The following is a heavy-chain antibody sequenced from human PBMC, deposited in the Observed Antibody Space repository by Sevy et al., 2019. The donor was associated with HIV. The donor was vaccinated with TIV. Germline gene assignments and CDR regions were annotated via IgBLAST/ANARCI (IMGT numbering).Heavy chain of an antibody. CDR2: IIPIFGTA. CDR3: ARGAYHDHTGLLGAFDI. V-gene: IGHV1-69*06. CDR1: GGTFSSYA. Sequence: ASVKVSCKASGGTFSSYAISWVRQAPGQGLEWMGGIIPIFGTANYAQKFQVRDTITADKSTSTAYMELSSLRSEDTAVYYCARGAYHDHTGLLGAFDIWGQGTMVSVSS. D-gene: IGHD3-22*01. J-gene: IGHJ3*02.